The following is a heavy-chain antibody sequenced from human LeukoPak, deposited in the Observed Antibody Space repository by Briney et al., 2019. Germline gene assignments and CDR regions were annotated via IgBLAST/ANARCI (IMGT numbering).Heavy chain of an antibody. CDR3: ARRNSGTRWSFDP. D-gene: IGHD4-23*01. Sequence: LGGSLRLSCEGSRFPFSSYWMSWVRQAPGKGPEWVGDINNVGSQEQYIDSVKGRFTISRDNAQASVFLQMDSLTSEDTGVYYCARRNSGTRWSFDPWGQGTLVIVSS. CDR1: RFPFSSYW. CDR2: INNVGSQE. J-gene: IGHJ5*02. V-gene: IGHV3-7*01.